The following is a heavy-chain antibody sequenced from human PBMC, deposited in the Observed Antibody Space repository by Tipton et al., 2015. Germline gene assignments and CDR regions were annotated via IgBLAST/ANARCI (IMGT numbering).Heavy chain of an antibody. CDR3: ARTLSGSYSDGLYYYGMDV. V-gene: IGHV4-61*01. CDR1: GGSVSSGSYY. Sequence: TLSLTCIVSGGSVSSGSYYWSWIRQPPGKGLEWIGYIHYSGSANFNPSLKSRVTMSFDTSKNQFSLRLTSVTAADTAVYYCARTLSGSYSDGLYYYGMDVWGQGTTVTVFS. CDR2: IHYSGSA. J-gene: IGHJ6*02. D-gene: IGHD1-26*01.